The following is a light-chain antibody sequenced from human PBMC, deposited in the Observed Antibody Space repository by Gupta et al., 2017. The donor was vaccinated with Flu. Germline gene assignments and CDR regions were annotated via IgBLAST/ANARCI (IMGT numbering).Light chain of an antibody. CDR3: MQALQTPMYT. Sequence: TPGEPASISCRSSQSLLHSNGYNYLDWYLQKPGQSPQLLIYLGSNRASGVPDRFSGSGSGTDFTLKISRVEAEDVGVYYCMQALQTPMYTFGQGTKLEIK. V-gene: IGKV2-28*01. CDR1: QSLLHSNGYNY. J-gene: IGKJ2*01. CDR2: LGS.